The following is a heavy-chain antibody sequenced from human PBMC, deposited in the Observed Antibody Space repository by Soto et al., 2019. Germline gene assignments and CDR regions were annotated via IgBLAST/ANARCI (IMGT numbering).Heavy chain of an antibody. Sequence: QVQLVQSGAEVKKPGSSVKVSCKASGGTFSSYAISWVRQAPGQGLEWMGGIIPIFGTANYAQKFQGRVTITADESTSTAYMELSSVRSEDTAVYYCARGGYYYDSSGYSEIDYWGQGTLVTVSS. CDR2: IIPIFGTA. CDR1: GGTFSSYA. CDR3: ARGGYYYDSSGYSEIDY. V-gene: IGHV1-69*01. D-gene: IGHD3-22*01. J-gene: IGHJ4*02.